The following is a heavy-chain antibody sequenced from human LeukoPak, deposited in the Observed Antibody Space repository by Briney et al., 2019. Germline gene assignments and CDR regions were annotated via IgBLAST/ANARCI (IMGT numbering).Heavy chain of an antibody. V-gene: IGHV4-59*01. J-gene: IGHJ4*02. Sequence: SETLSLTCTVSGGSITEYYWSWIRQPPGKGLQWIGYIHSSGSTNSNPSLKSRVTMSVDTSKNQFFLKLASVTAADTAVYYCAKYGLYSFDSWGKGTLVTVSS. CDR1: GGSITEYY. CDR3: AKYGLYSFDS. CDR2: IHSSGST. D-gene: IGHD4-17*01.